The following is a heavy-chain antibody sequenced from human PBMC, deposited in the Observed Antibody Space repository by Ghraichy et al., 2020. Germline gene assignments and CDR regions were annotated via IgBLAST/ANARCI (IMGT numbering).Heavy chain of an antibody. CDR2: ITSSGRTI. CDR3: ARGSRVVRFYYYDGMDV. CDR1: GFAFGSYS. J-gene: IGHJ6*02. V-gene: IGHV3-48*02. Sequence: RGSLRLSCVGSGFAFGSYSMNWVRQSPGKGLEWVSYITSSGRTIFYADSVKGRFTISRDNAQNSLFLQMTSLTDEDTAVYYCARGSRVVRFYYYDGMDVWGQGTTVTVSS. D-gene: IGHD4-23*01.